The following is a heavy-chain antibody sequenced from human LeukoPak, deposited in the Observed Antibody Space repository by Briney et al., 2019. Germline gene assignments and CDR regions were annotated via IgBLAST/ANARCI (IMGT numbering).Heavy chain of an antibody. CDR3: ASEVGEGIVVVMY. CDR1: GYTFTGYY. J-gene: IGHJ4*02. D-gene: IGHD3-22*01. CDR2: INPNSGGT. Sequence: ASVKVSCKASGYTFTGYYMHWVRQAPGQGLEWMGWINPNSGGTNYAQMFQGRVTMTRDTSISTAYMELSRLRSDDTAVYYCASEVGEGIVVVMYWGQGTLVTVSS. V-gene: IGHV1-2*02.